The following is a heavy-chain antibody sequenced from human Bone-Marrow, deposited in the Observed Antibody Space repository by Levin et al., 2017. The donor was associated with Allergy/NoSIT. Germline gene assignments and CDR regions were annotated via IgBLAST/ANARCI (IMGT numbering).Heavy chain of an antibody. CDR2: IGPTGDT. V-gene: IGHV3-13*01. CDR1: GFTFNYYD. CDR3: AGEGGYSSASGWFGP. Sequence: PGGSLRLSCAASGFTFNYYDMHWVRQATGKGLEWVSSIGPTGDTYYLGSVKGRFTISRDNDKNSLFLQMNSLTAGDTARYYCAGEGGYSSASGWFGPWGQGTRVIVSS. J-gene: IGHJ5*02. D-gene: IGHD6-6*01.